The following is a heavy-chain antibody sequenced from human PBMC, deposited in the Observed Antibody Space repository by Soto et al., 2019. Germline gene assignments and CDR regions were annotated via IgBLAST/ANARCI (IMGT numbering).Heavy chain of an antibody. Sequence: PGGSLRLSCAASGFTFSDYYMSWIRQAPGKGLEWVSNISSSGSTIYYADSVKGRFTISRDNAKNSLFLQMHSLSAEDTAMYYCARSTTAARYNWFDPWGQGTLVTVSS. V-gene: IGHV3-11*01. CDR2: ISSSGSTI. D-gene: IGHD4-17*01. CDR3: ARSTTAARYNWFDP. CDR1: GFTFSDYY. J-gene: IGHJ5*02.